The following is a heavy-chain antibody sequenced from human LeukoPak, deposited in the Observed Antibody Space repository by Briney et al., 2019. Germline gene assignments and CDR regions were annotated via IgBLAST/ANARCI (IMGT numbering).Heavy chain of an antibody. V-gene: IGHV4-59*11. CDR3: ARALAFAIEDAFDI. CDR1: GDSMRGLY. CDR2: FYYSGDT. D-gene: IGHD3-3*02. J-gene: IGHJ3*02. Sequence: SETLSLTCSVSGDSMRGLYWSWIRQPPGKALEWIGYFYYSGDTNYNPALESRLIITVDTSKNQFSLKLSSVTAADTAVYYCARALAFAIEDAFDIWGQGTMVTVSS.